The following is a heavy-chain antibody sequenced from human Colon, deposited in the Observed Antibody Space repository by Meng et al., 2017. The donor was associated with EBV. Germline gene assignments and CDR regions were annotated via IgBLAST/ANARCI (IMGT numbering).Heavy chain of an antibody. CDR3: ARRGPSGNFSP. CDR2: IDHRGNT. J-gene: IGHJ5*02. CDR1: GGSFRDYY. Sequence: LMQWGAGLLKPSELLSRSCAVYGGSFRDYYWTWIRHPPGKGLEWIGEIDHRGNTKYNPSLKSRVTISLDTSKKQFSLKVSSVTAADSAVYYCARRGPSGNFSPWSQGALVTVSS. V-gene: IGHV4-34*01. D-gene: IGHD3-10*01.